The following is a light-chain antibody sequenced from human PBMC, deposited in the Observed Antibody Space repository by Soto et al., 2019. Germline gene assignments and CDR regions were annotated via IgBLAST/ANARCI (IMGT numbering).Light chain of an antibody. J-gene: IGLJ3*02. CDR1: SSDVGDYNY. V-gene: IGLV2-14*03. CDR2: EVS. CDR3: SSYTSISTWV. Sequence: QSALTQPASVSGSPGQSITISCTGTSSDVGDYNYVSWYQQHPGKAPKLMIYEVSNRPSGVSYRFSGSKSGNTASLTISRLRAEDEADYYCSSYTSISTWVFGGGTKLTVL.